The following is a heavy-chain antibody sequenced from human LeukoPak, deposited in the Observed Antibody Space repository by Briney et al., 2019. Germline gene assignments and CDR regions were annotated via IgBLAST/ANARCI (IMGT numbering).Heavy chain of an antibody. CDR2: ISSSTSPM. Sequence: GGSLRLSCAASGFTFSSYGMNWVRQAPGKGLEWVSYISSSTSPMYYADSVKGRFTISRDNAKNSLYLQMNSLRAEDTAVYYCARGPYSSSWYSNYWGQGILVTVSS. D-gene: IGHD6-13*01. J-gene: IGHJ4*02. CDR1: GFTFSSYG. CDR3: ARGPYSSSWYSNY. V-gene: IGHV3-48*01.